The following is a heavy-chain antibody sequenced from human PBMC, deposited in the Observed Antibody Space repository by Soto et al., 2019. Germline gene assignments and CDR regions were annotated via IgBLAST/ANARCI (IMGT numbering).Heavy chain of an antibody. CDR3: ASREEARPF. CDR1: VGSINTDSW. D-gene: IGHD6-6*01. CDR2: IHRSRGT. V-gene: IGHV4-4*02. Sequence: QVQLQESGPGLVSPLGTLSLTCAVSVGSINTDSWWTGVRQPPGKGLEWIGEIHRSRGTNYNSSLKSRVTISIDRSTNHFSLRLYSVTAADTAVYYCASREEARPFWGQGTLVTVSS. J-gene: IGHJ4*02.